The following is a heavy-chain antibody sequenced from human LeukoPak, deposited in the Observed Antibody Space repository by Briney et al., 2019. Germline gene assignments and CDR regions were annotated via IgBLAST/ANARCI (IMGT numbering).Heavy chain of an antibody. V-gene: IGHV4-34*01. CDR1: GGSFSGYY. D-gene: IGHD1-26*01. J-gene: IGHJ4*02. CDR2: INHSGST. Sequence: SETLSLTCAVYGGSFSGYYWSWIRQPPGKGLEWIGEINHSGSTNYNPSLKSRVTISVDTSKNQFSLKLSSVTAPDTAVYYCARGRSKWERWGQGTLVTVSS. CDR3: ARGRSKWER.